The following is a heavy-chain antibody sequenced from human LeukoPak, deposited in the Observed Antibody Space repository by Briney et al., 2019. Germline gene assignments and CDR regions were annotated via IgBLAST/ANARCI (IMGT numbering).Heavy chain of an antibody. J-gene: IGHJ6*02. CDR1: GFSLGPYS. D-gene: IGHD2/OR15-2a*01. V-gene: IGHV3-43*02. Sequence: GGSLRLSCVASGFSLGPYSMHWVRQPRGKGLEWVSHINADGGRTYYADAVKGRFTISRDNSKDSLYLEMTGLRAEDSAIYYCATWAFYHGLDVWGRGTTVTVSS. CDR2: INADGGRT. CDR3: ATWAFYHGLDV.